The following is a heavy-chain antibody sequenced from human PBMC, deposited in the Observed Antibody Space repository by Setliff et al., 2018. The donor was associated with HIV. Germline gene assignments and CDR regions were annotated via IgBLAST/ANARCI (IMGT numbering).Heavy chain of an antibody. CDR2: INQDGDEM. Sequence: GGSLRLSCGASGFMRTHWMSWVRQTPGKGPEWVANINQDGDEMYLTDSVKGRFTIYRDSTKNSVYLQMKSMRAEDTAVYYCARWGHCTNGVCFPRNDNYYYYYMDVWGKGTTVTSP. CDR3: ARWGHCTNGVCFPRNDNYYYYYMDV. J-gene: IGHJ6*03. D-gene: IGHD2-8*01. CDR1: GFMRTHW. V-gene: IGHV3-7*01.